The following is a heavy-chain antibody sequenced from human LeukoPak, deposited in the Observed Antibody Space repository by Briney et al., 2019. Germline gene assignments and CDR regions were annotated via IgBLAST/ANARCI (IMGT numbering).Heavy chain of an antibody. CDR2: INHSGST. CDR1: GGSLSGYW. V-gene: IGHV4-34*01. Sequence: SETVSLTCAVYGGSLSGYWWSWIRQPPGKGLEWIGEINHSGSTNYNPSLKSRVTISAETSKNQFSLNLSSVTAADTAVYYCYGTSGGRPHWGQGTLVTVSS. D-gene: IGHD3-10*01. CDR3: YGTSGGRPH. J-gene: IGHJ1*01.